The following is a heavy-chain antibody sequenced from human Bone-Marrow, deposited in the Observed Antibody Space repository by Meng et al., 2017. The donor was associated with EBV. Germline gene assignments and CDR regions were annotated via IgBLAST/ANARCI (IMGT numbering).Heavy chain of an antibody. J-gene: IGHJ4*02. V-gene: IGHV4-4*02. CDR1: GGSISSNHW. CDR3: AKGGGYYYDSSGFHYDY. Sequence: QVQLQESGPGLVKPSGALSLTCAVSGGSISSNHWWSWVRQPPGKGLECIGEIYHSGSTNYNPSLKSRVTISVDKSKNQFSLKLSSVTAADTAVYYCAKGGGYYYDSSGFHYDYWGQGTLVTVSS. CDR2: IYHSGST. D-gene: IGHD3-22*01.